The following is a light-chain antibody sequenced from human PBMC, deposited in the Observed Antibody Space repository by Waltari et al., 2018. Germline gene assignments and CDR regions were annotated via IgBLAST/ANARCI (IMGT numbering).Light chain of an antibody. CDR2: NTN. CDR3: VLYMGSGIWV. CDR1: PGSVPSSYH. V-gene: IGLV8-61*01. J-gene: IGLJ2*01. Sequence: QTVVTQEPSFSVSPGGAVTLTCDLSPGSVPSSYHPSWYQQPPGQSPRPLIYNTNHRSPGVPDRFSGSILENKAALTITGAQADDESDYYCVLYMGSGIWVFGGGTKLTVL.